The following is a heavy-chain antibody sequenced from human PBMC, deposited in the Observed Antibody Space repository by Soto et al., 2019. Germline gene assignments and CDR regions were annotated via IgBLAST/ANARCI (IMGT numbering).Heavy chain of an antibody. CDR2: IIPILGIA. V-gene: IGHV1-69*02. J-gene: IGHJ6*02. D-gene: IGHD5-18*01. Sequence: GASVKVSCKASGGTFSSYTISWLRQAPGQGLEWMGRIIPILGIANYAQKFQGRVTITADKSTSTAYMELSSLRSEDTAVYYCARAGGDTAMERYYYYYGMDVWGQGTTVTVSS. CDR1: GGTFSSYT. CDR3: ARAGGDTAMERYYYYYGMDV.